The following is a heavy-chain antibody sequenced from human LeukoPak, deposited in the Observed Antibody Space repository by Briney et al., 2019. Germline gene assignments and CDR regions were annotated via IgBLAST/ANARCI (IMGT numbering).Heavy chain of an antibody. J-gene: IGHJ2*01. CDR2: ISYDGSNK. Sequence: GGSLRLSCAASGFTFSSYAMHWVRQAPGKGLEWVAVISYDGSNKYYADSVKGRFTISRDNSRNTLYLQMNSLRPDDTALYYCTTYYYGSGSQYWYFDLWGRGTLVTVSS. CDR3: TTYYYGSGSQYWYFDL. CDR1: GFTFSSYA. V-gene: IGHV3-30*04. D-gene: IGHD3-10*01.